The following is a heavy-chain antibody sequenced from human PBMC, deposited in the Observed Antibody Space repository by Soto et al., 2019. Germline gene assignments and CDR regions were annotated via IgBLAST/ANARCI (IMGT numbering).Heavy chain of an antibody. Sequence: ASVKVSCKASGYTFTSYAMHWVRQAPGQRLEWMGWINTGNGNTKYSQKFQGRVTITRDTSATTAYMELSSLRSEDTAVYYCARDKGYCGGTSCYNPLFDYWGQGTLVTVSS. CDR2: INTGNGNT. J-gene: IGHJ4*02. CDR1: GYTFTSYA. D-gene: IGHD2-2*02. CDR3: ARDKGYCGGTSCYNPLFDY. V-gene: IGHV1-3*04.